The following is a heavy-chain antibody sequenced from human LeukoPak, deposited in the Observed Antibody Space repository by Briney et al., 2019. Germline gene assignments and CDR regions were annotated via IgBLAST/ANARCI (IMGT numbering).Heavy chain of an antibody. CDR3: ARGGYYGSGNDFRFDP. CDR1: GGSISRSY. Sequence: SETLSLTCTVSGGSISRSYWSWIRQPPGKGLEWIGYIYYSGSTNYKPSLKSRVTISVDTSKNQFSLKLSSVTAADTAVYYCARGGYYGSGNDFRFDPWGQGTLVTVSS. D-gene: IGHD3-10*01. CDR2: IYYSGST. V-gene: IGHV4-59*01. J-gene: IGHJ5*02.